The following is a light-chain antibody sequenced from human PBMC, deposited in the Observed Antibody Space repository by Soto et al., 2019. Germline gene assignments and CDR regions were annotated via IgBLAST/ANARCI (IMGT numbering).Light chain of an antibody. CDR1: TLGSKS. Sequence: SYELTQPPSVSVAPGKTAPITWGGNTLGSKSVHWYQQMPGQAPVLVISYDSDRPSGIPERFSGSNSGNTATLTISRVEPGDEADYYCQVWETSSGHQAIFGAGTKLTVL. J-gene: IGLJ2*01. CDR2: YDS. CDR3: QVWETSSGHQAI. V-gene: IGLV3-21*01.